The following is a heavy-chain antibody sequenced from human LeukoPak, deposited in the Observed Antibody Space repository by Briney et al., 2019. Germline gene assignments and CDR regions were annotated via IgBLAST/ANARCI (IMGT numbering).Heavy chain of an antibody. V-gene: IGHV1-24*01. D-gene: IGHD3-3*01. CDR1: GYSGIELD. CDR2: FDREDGGT. CDR3: ATHTISGVVTYAFQM. J-gene: IGHJ3*02. Sequence: ASVKVSCNPSGYSGIELDTHWVRQAPGKGLEWMGGFDREDGGTIYARKFQGRVTMTEDTSTDTAYMQLSSLTSEDTAVYYCATHTISGVVTYAFQMWGRGTLVTVSS.